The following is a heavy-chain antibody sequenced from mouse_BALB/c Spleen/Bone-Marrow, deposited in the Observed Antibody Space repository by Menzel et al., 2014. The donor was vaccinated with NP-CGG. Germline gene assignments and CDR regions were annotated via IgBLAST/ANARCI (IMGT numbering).Heavy chain of an antibody. J-gene: IGHJ2*01. D-gene: IGHD2-1*01. CDR3: ARCYYGNYFDY. V-gene: IGHV1S81*02. CDR1: GYTFTSYW. Sequence: QVQLQQSGAELVKPGASVKLSCKASGYTFTSYWMHWVKQRPGQGLEWIGEINPSNGRTNYNEKFKSKATLTVDKSSSTAYMLLSSLTSEDSAVYYCARCYYGNYFDYWGQGTTLTVSS. CDR2: INPSNGRT.